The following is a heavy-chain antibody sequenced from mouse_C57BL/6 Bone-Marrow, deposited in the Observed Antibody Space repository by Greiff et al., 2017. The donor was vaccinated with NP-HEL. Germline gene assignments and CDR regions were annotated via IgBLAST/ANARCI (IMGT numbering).Heavy chain of an antibody. D-gene: IGHD1-1*01. CDR1: GYTFTSYW. J-gene: IGHJ4*01. CDR3: ARWGYYYGSRRDYYAMDY. CDR2: IDPSDSET. Sequence: LQQPGAELVRPGSSVKLSCKASGYTFTSYWMHWVKQRPIQGLEWIGNIDPSDSETHYNQKFKDKATLTVDKSSSTAYMQLSSLTSEDSAVYYCARWGYYYGSRRDYYAMDYWGQGTSVTVSS. V-gene: IGHV1-52*01.